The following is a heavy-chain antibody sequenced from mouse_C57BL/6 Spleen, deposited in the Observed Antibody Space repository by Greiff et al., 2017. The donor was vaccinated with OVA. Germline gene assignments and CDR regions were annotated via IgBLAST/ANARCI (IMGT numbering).Heavy chain of an antibody. CDR1: GYTFTDYT. J-gene: IGHJ1*03. D-gene: IGHD2-2*01. Sequence: EVTLQESGPELVKPGASVKIPCKASGYTFTDYTMDWVKQSHGKSLEWIGDINPTNGGTIYNQKFKGKAPLTVDKSSSTAYMERRSLTSEDTAVYYCARHYGYDWYFDVWGTGTTVTVSS. V-gene: IGHV1-18*01. CDR2: INPTNGGT. CDR3: ARHYGYDWYFDV.